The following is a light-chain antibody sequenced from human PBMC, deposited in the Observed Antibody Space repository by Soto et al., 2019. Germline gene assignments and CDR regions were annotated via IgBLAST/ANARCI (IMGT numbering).Light chain of an antibody. CDR1: QSVSSSY. CDR2: DAS. J-gene: IGKJ1*01. Sequence: EIVLTQSPGTLSLSPGERATLSCRASQSVSSSYLAWYQQKPGQAPRLLIYDASERASGIPARFSGSGSGTDFTLTISSLEPEDFAVYYCHQRQSWPRTFGQGTKVDIK. CDR3: HQRQSWPRT. V-gene: IGKV3D-20*02.